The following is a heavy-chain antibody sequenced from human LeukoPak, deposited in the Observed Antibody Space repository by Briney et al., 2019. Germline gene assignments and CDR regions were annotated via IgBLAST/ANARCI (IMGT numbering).Heavy chain of an antibody. Sequence: PGGSLRLSCAASVFTFDDYCMSWVRQAPWKGLEWVSGINWNGGSTGYADSVKGRFTISRDNAKNSLYLQMNSLRAEDTALYPCARGVDAFDIWGQGTMVTVSS. V-gene: IGHV3-20*01. CDR2: INWNGGST. J-gene: IGHJ3*02. CDR3: ARGVDAFDI. CDR1: VFTFDDYC.